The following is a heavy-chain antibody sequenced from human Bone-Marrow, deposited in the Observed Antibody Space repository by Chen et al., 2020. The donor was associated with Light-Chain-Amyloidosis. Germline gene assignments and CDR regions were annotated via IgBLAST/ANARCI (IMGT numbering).Heavy chain of an antibody. J-gene: IGHJ4*02. D-gene: IGHD2-8*01. CDR2: ISGDGGNT. CDR3: AKDKPGVFAN. V-gene: IGHV3-43*02. Sequence: EVQLVESGGGVAQPGGSLILSCVVSGFIFENYAMHWVRQVPGKGLEWLCLISGDGGNTDYADSVKGRFIVSRDKSKNSLYLQMNSLRAEDTAFYYCAKDKPGVFANWGQGTLVTVSS. CDR1: GFIFENYA.